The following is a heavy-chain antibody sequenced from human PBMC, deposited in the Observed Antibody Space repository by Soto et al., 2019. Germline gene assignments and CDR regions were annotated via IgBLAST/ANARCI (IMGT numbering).Heavy chain of an antibody. CDR1: GFTFSSYW. Sequence: GGSIRLSCSASGFTFSSYWMSWVLQATGTGLEWVGNIKQDGSDKYYVDSVKGRFTISRDNAKNSLYLQMNSLRAEDTAVYYCARDRGYSYGTLYDYWGQGTLVTVS. J-gene: IGHJ4*02. CDR2: IKQDGSDK. CDR3: ARDRGYSYGTLYDY. V-gene: IGHV3-7*03. D-gene: IGHD5-18*01.